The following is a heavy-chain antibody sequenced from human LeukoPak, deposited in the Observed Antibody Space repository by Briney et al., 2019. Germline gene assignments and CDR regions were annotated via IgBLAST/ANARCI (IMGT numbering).Heavy chain of an antibody. CDR1: GGTFSSYT. V-gene: IGHV1-69*02. D-gene: IGHD4-17*01. Sequence: SVKVSCKASGGTFSSYTICWVQQAPGQGLEWMGRIIPILGIANYAQKFQGRVTITADKSTSTAYMELSSLRSEDTAVYYCARTWGFDYGENFDPWGQGTLVIVSS. J-gene: IGHJ5*02. CDR2: IIPILGIA. CDR3: ARTWGFDYGENFDP.